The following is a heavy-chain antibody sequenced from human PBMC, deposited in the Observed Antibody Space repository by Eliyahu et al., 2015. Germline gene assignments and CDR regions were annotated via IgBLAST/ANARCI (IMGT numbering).Heavy chain of an antibody. CDR2: VYWSGTT. CDR3: ARAYFYGLGSALFYFHS. D-gene: IGHD2-21*01. J-gene: IGHJ4*02. Sequence: QLQESGPGLVKPSETLSLTCTXSGXSMRGGSDXWGWFRQAPGKGLEWIATVYWSGTTYYSPSLESRARISADTSAGQFSLRLRSVTAEDTAVYYCARAYFYGLGSALFYFHSWGQGISVTVSS. V-gene: IGHV4-39*01. CDR1: GXSMRGGSDX.